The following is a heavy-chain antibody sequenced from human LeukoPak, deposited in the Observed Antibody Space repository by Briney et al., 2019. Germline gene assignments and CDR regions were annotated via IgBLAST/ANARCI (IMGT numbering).Heavy chain of an antibody. CDR1: GFTFSSYA. J-gene: IGHJ4*02. Sequence: QPGGSLRLSCAASGFTFSSYAMTWVRQAPGKGLEWVSAISGSGDSTFYADSVKGRFTISRDNAKNSLYLQMNSLRAEDTAVYYCTRQAGGNWGQGTLVTVSS. CDR3: TRQAGGN. CDR2: ISGSGDST. V-gene: IGHV3-23*01. D-gene: IGHD1-26*01.